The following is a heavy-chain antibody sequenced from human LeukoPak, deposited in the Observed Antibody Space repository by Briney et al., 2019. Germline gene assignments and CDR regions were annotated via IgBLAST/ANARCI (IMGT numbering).Heavy chain of an antibody. CDR2: IMPDISES. Sequence: GASVKVSCKASGYSFISNHIYWVRQAPGQGLELMGWIMPDISESRSARNFRGRVTMTWDTSITSAYMELSSLTSDDTAVYFCAREAGVKGLDVWGQGTMVTVSS. CDR3: AREAGVKGLDV. J-gene: IGHJ3*01. V-gene: IGHV1-2*02. CDR1: GYSFISNH.